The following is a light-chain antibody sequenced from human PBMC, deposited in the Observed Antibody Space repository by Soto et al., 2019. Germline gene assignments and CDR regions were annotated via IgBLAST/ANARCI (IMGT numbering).Light chain of an antibody. CDR2: HNN. CDR1: SSNIGAGYD. J-gene: IGLJ1*01. V-gene: IGLV1-40*01. CDR3: QSYDSTYV. Sequence: QSALTQPPSVSRAPGHRFTISFTGSSSNIGAGYDVHWYQQRPVTAPKLLIYHNNNRPSGVPDRFSGSQSGTSASLAITGLQAEDEADYYCQSYDSTYVFGTGTKVTVL.